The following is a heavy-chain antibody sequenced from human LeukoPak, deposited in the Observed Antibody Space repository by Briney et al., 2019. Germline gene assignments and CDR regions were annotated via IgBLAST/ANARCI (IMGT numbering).Heavy chain of an antibody. CDR2: IYSSGST. Sequence: PSEALSLTCTVSGGSIRRFYWSWIRQPAGKGLEWIGRIYSSGSTDYNPSLKSRVTISVDMSKNQFPLKLSSVTAADTAVYYCARDLRDTSGLSLTWFDPWGQGTLVTVPS. CDR3: ARDLRDTSGLSLTWFDP. J-gene: IGHJ5*02. V-gene: IGHV4-4*07. CDR1: GGSIRRFY. D-gene: IGHD3-22*01.